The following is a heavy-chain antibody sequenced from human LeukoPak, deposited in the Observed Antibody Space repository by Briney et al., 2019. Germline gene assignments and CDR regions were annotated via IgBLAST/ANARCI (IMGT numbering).Heavy chain of an antibody. CDR1: GVSISSYY. CDR2: IYYSGST. J-gene: IGHJ4*02. CDR3: ASTPLDSSGLPFDY. D-gene: IGHD3-22*01. Sequence: KTSETLSLTCTVSGVSISSYYWGWIRQPPGKGLEWMGSIYYSGSTYYNPSLKSRVTISVDTSKNQFSMMLSSVTAADTAVYYCASTPLDSSGLPFDYWGQGTLVTVSS. V-gene: IGHV4-39*01.